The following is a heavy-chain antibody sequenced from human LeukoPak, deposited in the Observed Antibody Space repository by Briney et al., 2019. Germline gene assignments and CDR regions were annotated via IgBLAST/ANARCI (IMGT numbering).Heavy chain of an antibody. V-gene: IGHV1-69*13. Sequence: GASVKVSCKASGGTFSSYAISWVRQAPGQGLEWMGGIIPIFGTANYAQKFQGRVTITADESTSTAYMELSSLRSEDTAVYYCARAGMSIAAAGTFDYWGQGTLVTVSS. J-gene: IGHJ4*02. CDR1: GGTFSSYA. D-gene: IGHD6-13*01. CDR3: ARAGMSIAAAGTFDY. CDR2: IIPIFGTA.